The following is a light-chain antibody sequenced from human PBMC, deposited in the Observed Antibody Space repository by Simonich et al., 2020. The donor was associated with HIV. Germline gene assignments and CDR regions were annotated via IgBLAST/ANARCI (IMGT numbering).Light chain of an antibody. V-gene: IGKV1-8*01. CDR1: PGISSY. CDR2: AAS. Sequence: AIRMTQSPSSLSASTGDRVTITCRASPGISSYLAWYQQKPGKAPKLLIYAASTLQSGVPSRFSGSGSGTDFTLTISSLQPEDFATYYCLQDYNYPRTFGRGTKVDIK. J-gene: IGKJ1*01. CDR3: LQDYNYPRT.